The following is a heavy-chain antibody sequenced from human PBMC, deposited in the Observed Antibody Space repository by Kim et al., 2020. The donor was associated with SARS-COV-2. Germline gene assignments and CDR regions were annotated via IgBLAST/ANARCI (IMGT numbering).Heavy chain of an antibody. CDR2: ISASSQYT. CDR1: GFTFSDYY. J-gene: IGHJ4*02. D-gene: IGHD3-16*01. CDR3: ARGARNYGPEEY. Sequence: GGSLRLSCQASGFTFSDYYMSWIHQAPGKGLEWVSYISASSQYTNYADSVKGRFTISRDNAKNSLYLQMSSLRAEDTAVYFCARGARNYGPEEYWGQGSLVTVSS. V-gene: IGHV3-11*03.